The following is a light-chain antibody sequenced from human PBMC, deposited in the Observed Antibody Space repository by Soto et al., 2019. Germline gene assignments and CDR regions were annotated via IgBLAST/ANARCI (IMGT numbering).Light chain of an antibody. Sequence: QSVLTQPASVSGSPGQSTTISCTGTSSDVGGFNSVSWYQLRPGTAPKLILYDVVYRPSGVSYRFSGSKSGNTASLTISGLQAADEADYFCSSYTRPMTNVFGSGTEVTVL. V-gene: IGLV2-14*03. CDR2: DVV. J-gene: IGLJ1*01. CDR1: SSDVGGFNS. CDR3: SSYTRPMTNV.